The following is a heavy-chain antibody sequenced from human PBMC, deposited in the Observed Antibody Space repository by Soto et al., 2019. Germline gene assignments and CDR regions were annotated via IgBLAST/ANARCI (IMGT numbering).Heavy chain of an antibody. J-gene: IGHJ4*02. CDR1: GGYIVSGGYS. Sequence: SETLSLTCAVSGGYIVSGGYSWSWIRQPPGKGLEWIGTAYPRGSNYYDPSLQRRVTISLDPSKNQFSLNLNSATAADTAVYYCATVAGSDCYDAWGQGTQGTVSS. D-gene: IGHD2-21*02. V-gene: IGHV4-30-2*01. CDR2: AYPRGSN. CDR3: ATVAGSDCYDA.